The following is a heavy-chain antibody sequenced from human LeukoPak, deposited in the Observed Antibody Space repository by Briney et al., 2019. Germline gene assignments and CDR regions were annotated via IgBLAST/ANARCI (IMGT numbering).Heavy chain of an antibody. V-gene: IGHV4-59*01. Sequence: SGTLSLTCSVSGGSISSYYWSWIRQPPGKGLEWIGYIHYSGSTIYHPSLKSRVTISLDTSKNQFSLKLRSVTAADTAVYYCARVGSSSWYYFDYWGQGTLVTVSS. CDR3: ARVGSSSWYYFDY. D-gene: IGHD6-13*01. J-gene: IGHJ4*02. CDR1: GGSISSYY. CDR2: IHYSGST.